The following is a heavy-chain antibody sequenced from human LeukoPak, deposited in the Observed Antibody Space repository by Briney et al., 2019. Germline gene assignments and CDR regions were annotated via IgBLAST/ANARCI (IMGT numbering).Heavy chain of an antibody. D-gene: IGHD3-22*01. CDR1: GFTFSDYY. CDR3: ARVGHYYDSSGYYYVPGNDY. CDR2: ISSSGSTI. Sequence: GGSLRLSCAASGFTFSDYYMSWIRQAPGKGLEWVSYISSSGSTIYYADSVKGRFTISRDNAKNSLYLQMNSLRAEDTAVYYCARVGHYYDSSGYYYVPGNDYWGQGTLVTVSS. V-gene: IGHV3-11*04. J-gene: IGHJ4*02.